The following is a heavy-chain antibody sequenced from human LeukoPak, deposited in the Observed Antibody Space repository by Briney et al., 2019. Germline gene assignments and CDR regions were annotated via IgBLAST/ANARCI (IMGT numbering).Heavy chain of an antibody. J-gene: IGHJ4*02. Sequence: KTSETLSLTCTVAGGSISSYYWSWIRQPPGKGLEWIGYIYYSGSTNYKPSLKSRVPISVDTSKNQFSLKLSSVTAADTAVYSCARARPSYGLDYWGQGTLVTVSS. V-gene: IGHV4-59*01. CDR1: GGSISSYY. D-gene: IGHD5-18*01. CDR3: ARARPSYGLDY. CDR2: IYYSGST.